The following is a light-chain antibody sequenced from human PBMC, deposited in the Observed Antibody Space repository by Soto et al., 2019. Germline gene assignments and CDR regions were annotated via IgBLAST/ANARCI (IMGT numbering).Light chain of an antibody. J-gene: IGKJ1*01. CDR1: QSVSSY. Sequence: EIVLTQSPATLSLSPGERATLSCRASQSVSSYLAWYQQKPGQAPRLLIYDASNRATGIPARFSGSGSGTDFTLTISSLEPEDFAVYYCQQRWTFGPGTKVEIK. CDR2: DAS. CDR3: QQRWT. V-gene: IGKV3-11*01.